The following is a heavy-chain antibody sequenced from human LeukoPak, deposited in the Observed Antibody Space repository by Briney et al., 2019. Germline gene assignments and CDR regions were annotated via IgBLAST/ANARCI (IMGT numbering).Heavy chain of an antibody. D-gene: IGHD2-2*01. J-gene: IGHJ5*02. CDR3: TSRAERDIVVVPAA. V-gene: IGHV3-49*04. CDR1: GFTFGDYA. Sequence: GGSLRLSCTASGFTFGDYAMSWVRQAPGKGLEWVGFIRSKAYGGTTEYAASVKGRFTISRDDSKSIAYPQMNSLKTEDTAVYYCTSRAERDIVVVPAAWGQGTLVTVSS. CDR2: IRSKAYGGTT.